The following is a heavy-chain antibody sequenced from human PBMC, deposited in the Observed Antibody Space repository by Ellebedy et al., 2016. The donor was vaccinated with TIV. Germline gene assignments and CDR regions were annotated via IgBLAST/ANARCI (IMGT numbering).Heavy chain of an antibody. V-gene: IGHV3-7*01. D-gene: IGHD4-17*01. CDR3: ARAIYGASYL. Sequence: GESLKISCVDSGLTFSRYWMTWVRQAPGKGLEWVANINEDGTKKHYVDSVKGRFTISRDNAGNSLYLQMNSLGAEDTAVYYCARAIYGASYLWGRGTLVTVSS. CDR2: INEDGTKK. CDR1: GLTFSRYW. J-gene: IGHJ2*01.